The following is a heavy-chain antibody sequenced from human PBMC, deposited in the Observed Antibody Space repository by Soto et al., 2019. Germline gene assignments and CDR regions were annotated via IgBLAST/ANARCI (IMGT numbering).Heavy chain of an antibody. D-gene: IGHD3-16*01. Sequence: SVKVSCKASGGTFSSYAISWVRQAPGQGLEWMGGIIPIFGTANYAQKFQGRVTITADKSTSTAYMELSSLRSEDTAVYYCARVPYTVLSNVGFSRHGMHIWGQGTTGTVFS. CDR1: GGTFSSYA. V-gene: IGHV1-69*06. CDR2: IIPIFGTA. CDR3: ARVPYTVLSNVGFSRHGMHI. J-gene: IGHJ6*02.